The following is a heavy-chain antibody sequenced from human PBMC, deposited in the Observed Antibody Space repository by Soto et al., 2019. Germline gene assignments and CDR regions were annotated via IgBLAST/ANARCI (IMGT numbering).Heavy chain of an antibody. CDR2: IYYSGST. V-gene: IGHV4-39*01. Sequence: QLQLQESGPGLVKPSETLSLTCTVSGGSISSSSYYWGWIRQPPGKGLEWIGSIYYSGSTYYNPSLKSRVTISVDTSKNQFSLKLSSVTAADTAVYYCARLRCSGGSCSVYYYYYYMDVWGEGTTVTVSS. J-gene: IGHJ6*03. D-gene: IGHD2-15*01. CDR1: GGSISSSSYY. CDR3: ARLRCSGGSCSVYYYYYYMDV.